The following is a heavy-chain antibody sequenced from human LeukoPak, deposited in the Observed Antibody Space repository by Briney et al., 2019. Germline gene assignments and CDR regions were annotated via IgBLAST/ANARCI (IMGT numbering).Heavy chain of an antibody. CDR3: ARRSMVRGVIIADY. CDR1: GGSISSSGYY. D-gene: IGHD3-10*01. CDR2: IYYSGRT. V-gene: IGHV4-39*01. J-gene: IGHJ4*02. Sequence: PSETLSLTCTVSGGSISSSGYYWGWIRQPPGKGLEWIGSIYYSGRTYYNPSLKSRVTISVDTSKNQFSLKLSSVTAADTAVYYCARRSMVRGVIIADYWGQGTLVTVSS.